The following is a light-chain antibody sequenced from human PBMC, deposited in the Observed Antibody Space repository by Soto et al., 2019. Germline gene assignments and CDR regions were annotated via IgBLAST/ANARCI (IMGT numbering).Light chain of an antibody. CDR1: STDVGGYNY. V-gene: IGLV2-14*01. J-gene: IGLJ1*01. Sequence: QSVLAQPSSVSGSPGQSITISCTGTSTDVGGYNYVSWYQHHPGKGPKLIIYEVNNRPSGVSDRFSGSKSGNKASLTISNLEAEDESDYYCGSYTSTDTPFVFGTGTKCTVL. CDR2: EVN. CDR3: GSYTSTDTPFV.